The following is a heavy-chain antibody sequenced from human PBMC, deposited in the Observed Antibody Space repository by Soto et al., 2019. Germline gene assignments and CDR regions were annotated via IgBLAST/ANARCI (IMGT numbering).Heavy chain of an antibody. CDR1: GYTFTGYY. J-gene: IGHJ6*02. CDR3: ARDRPMTTVVTPGITYYYYGMDV. V-gene: IGHV1-2*04. CDR2: INPNSGGT. Sequence: ASVKVSCKASGYTFTGYYMHWVRQAPGQGLEWMGWINPNSGGTNYAQKFQGWVTMTRDTSISTAYMELSRLRSDDTAVYYCARDRPMTTVVTPGITYYYYGMDVWGQGTTVTVSS. D-gene: IGHD4-17*01.